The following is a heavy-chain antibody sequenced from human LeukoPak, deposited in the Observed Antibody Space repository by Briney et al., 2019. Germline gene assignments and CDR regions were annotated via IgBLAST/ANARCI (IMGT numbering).Heavy chain of an antibody. CDR1: GGSISSYY. Sequence: LETLSLTCTVSGGSISSYYWSWIRQPPGKGLEWIGYIYYSGSTNYNPSLKSRVTISVDTSKNQFSLKLSSVTAADTAVYYCARVDTAMVGYFDYWGQGTLVTVSS. CDR3: ARVDTAMVGYFDY. D-gene: IGHD5-18*01. CDR2: IYYSGST. V-gene: IGHV4-59*01. J-gene: IGHJ4*02.